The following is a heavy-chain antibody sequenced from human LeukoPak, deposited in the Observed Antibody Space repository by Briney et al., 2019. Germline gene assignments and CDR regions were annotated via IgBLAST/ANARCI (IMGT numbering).Heavy chain of an antibody. CDR1: GGSISSYY. CDR2: IYYNGST. V-gene: IGHV4-59*01. CDR3: ARLEERAFDI. J-gene: IGHJ3*02. D-gene: IGHD1-26*01. Sequence: SETLSLTCTVSGGSISSYYWTWIRQPPGKGLEWIGYIYYNGSTNYNPSLKSRVTISVDTSKNQFSLKLSSVTAADTAVYYCARLEERAFDIWGQGTMVTVSS.